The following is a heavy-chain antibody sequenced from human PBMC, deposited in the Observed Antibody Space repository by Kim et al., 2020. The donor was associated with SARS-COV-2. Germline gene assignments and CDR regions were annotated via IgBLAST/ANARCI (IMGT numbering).Heavy chain of an antibody. D-gene: IGHD3-10*01. CDR3: ASGFHGSGYYNSKGMDV. CDR2: ISYDGGNK. J-gene: IGHJ6*02. CDR1: GFTFSSYG. V-gene: IGHV3-33*05. Sequence: GGSLRLSCAASGFTFSSYGMHWVRQAPGRGLEWVAVISYDGGNKYYADSVKGRFIISRDNSKNTLYLQMNSLRAEDTTVYYCASGFHGSGYYNSKGMDVWGQGTTVTVSS.